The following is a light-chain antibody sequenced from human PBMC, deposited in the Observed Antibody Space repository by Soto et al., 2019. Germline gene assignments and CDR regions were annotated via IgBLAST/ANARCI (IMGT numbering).Light chain of an antibody. CDR1: SSNIGSNT. V-gene: IGLV1-44*01. CDR3: AAWDGSLNGWV. J-gene: IGLJ3*02. Sequence: QSVLTQAPSVSGTPGQRVTISCSGSSSNIGSNTVSWYQQVPGTAPKVLIYSNVQRPSGVPDRFSGSKSGTSASLAIGGLRSEDEADYYCAAWDGSLNGWVFGGGTKLTVL. CDR2: SNV.